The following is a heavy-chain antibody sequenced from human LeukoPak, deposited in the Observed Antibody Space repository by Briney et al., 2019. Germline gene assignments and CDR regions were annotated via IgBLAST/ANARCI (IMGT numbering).Heavy chain of an antibody. D-gene: IGHD3-10*01. CDR1: GGSISSHY. Sequence: SETLSLTCTVSGGSISSHYWSWIRQPPGKGLEWIGYIYYSGSTNYNPSLKSRVTISRDTSKNQFSLKLSSVTAADTAVYYCARVGAIWFGELLPRNDAFDIWGQGTMVTVSS. J-gene: IGHJ3*02. CDR2: IYYSGST. V-gene: IGHV4-59*11. CDR3: ARVGAIWFGELLPRNDAFDI.